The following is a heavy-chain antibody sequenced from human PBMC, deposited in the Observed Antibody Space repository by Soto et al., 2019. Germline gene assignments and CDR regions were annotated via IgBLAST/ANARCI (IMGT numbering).Heavy chain of an antibody. CDR1: GGTFSNYA. J-gene: IGHJ4*02. V-gene: IGHV1-69*12. D-gene: IGHD1-1*01. CDR3: AKGPDNEGYFNY. CDR2: IILPFGTP. Sequence: QVRLVQSEAEVKKPGSSVKDSCKASGGTFSNYAITWVRQAPGQGLEWMGVIILPFGTPNYAQTFQGRATITADEAMSTSDMELSGLRSEDTAVYYCAKGPDNEGYFNYWGRGTLVTVSS.